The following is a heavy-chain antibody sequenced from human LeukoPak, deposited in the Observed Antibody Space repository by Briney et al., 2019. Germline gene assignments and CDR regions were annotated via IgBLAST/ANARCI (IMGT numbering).Heavy chain of an antibody. V-gene: IGHV3-74*01. J-gene: IGHJ4*02. CDR3: ARALGSPLDY. D-gene: IGHD1-26*01. CDR1: EFTFSSSW. Sequence: GGSLRLSCAASEFTFSSSWMHWVRQGPGKGLVWVSRINSDGSSTSYADSVKGRFTVSRDNAKNTLYLRMNSLRAEDTAVYYCARALGSPLDYWGQGTLVTVSS. CDR2: INSDGSST.